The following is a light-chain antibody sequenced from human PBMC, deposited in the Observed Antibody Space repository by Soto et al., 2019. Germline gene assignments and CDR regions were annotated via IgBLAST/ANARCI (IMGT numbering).Light chain of an antibody. CDR3: LQDYIYPYT. CDR1: QSISSW. Sequence: DIQMTQSPSTLSASVGDRVTITCRASQSISSWLAWYQQKPGKAPKLLIYGASTLQSGVPSRFTGSGSGTDFTLTISSLQPEDFATYYCLQDYIYPYTFGQGTKLEMK. J-gene: IGKJ2*01. V-gene: IGKV1-5*01. CDR2: GAS.